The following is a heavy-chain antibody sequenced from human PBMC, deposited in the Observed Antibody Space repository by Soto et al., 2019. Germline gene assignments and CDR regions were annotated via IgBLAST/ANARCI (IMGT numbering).Heavy chain of an antibody. V-gene: IGHV4-39*01. CDR2: IYYSGST. D-gene: IGHD6-13*01. CDR3: ARHPADGWFDP. CDR1: GGSISSSSYY. J-gene: IGHJ5*02. Sequence: PSETLSLTCTVSGGSISSSSYYWGWIRQPPGKGLEWIGSIYYSGSTYYNPSLKSRVTISVDTSKNQFSLKLSSVTAADTAVYYCARHPADGWFDPWGQGTLVTAPQ.